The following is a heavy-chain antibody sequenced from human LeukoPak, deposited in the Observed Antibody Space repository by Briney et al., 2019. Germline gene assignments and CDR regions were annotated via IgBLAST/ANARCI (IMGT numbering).Heavy chain of an antibody. CDR1: GYTFTSHY. J-gene: IGHJ4*02. D-gene: IGHD6-6*01. CDR2: MNPSGGST. CDR3: ARDGPRIAALGEDFDY. V-gene: IGHV1-46*01. Sequence: ASVKVSCKASGYTFTSHYMHWVRQPPGQGLEWMGIMNPSGGSTSYAQKFQGRVTMTRDTSTSTVYIELSSLRSEDTAVYYCARDGPRIAALGEDFDYWGQGTLVTVSS.